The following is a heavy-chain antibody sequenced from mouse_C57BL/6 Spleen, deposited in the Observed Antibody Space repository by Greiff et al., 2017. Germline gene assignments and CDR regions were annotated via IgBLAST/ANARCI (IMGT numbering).Heavy chain of an antibody. CDR1: GYAFSSSW. D-gene: IGHD1-1*01. CDR3: AGLTTVVATSSAMDY. Sequence: QVQLQQSGPELVKPGASVKISCKASGYAFSSSWMNWVKQRPGKGLAWIGRISPGDGDTNSNGKFKGKATLTADKSSSTAYMQLSSLTSEASAVYFCAGLTTVVATSSAMDYWGQGTSVTVSS. CDR2: ISPGDGDT. J-gene: IGHJ4*01. V-gene: IGHV1-82*01.